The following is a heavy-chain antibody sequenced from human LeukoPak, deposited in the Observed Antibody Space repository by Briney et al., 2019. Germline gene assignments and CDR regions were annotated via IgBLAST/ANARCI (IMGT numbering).Heavy chain of an antibody. CDR2: IYYSGNT. CDR3: ASFTVVTQY. J-gene: IGHJ4*02. D-gene: IGHD4-23*01. Sequence: SETLSLTCTVSGGSISSYSWSWIRQPPGKGLEWIGYIYYSGNTNYNPSLKSRVTISEDTSKNQFSLKLSSVTAADTAVYYCASFTVVTQYWGQGTLVTVSS. V-gene: IGHV4-59*01. CDR1: GGSISSYS.